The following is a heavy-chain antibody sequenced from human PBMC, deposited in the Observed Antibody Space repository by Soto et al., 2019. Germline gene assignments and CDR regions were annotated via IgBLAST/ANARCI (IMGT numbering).Heavy chain of an antibody. CDR2: IYHSGNT. Sequence: PSETLSLTCAVSGYSISLGYYWGWIRQPPGTGLEWIGRIYHSGNTSYIPSLKSRVSISLVTFNNQFSLKFTSVTAADTAVYFCGKMLTGTSGHCDFDSWGQGTLVTVSS. CDR3: GKMLTGTSGHCDFDS. CDR1: GYSISLGYY. D-gene: IGHD3-10*01. J-gene: IGHJ5*01. V-gene: IGHV4-38-2*01.